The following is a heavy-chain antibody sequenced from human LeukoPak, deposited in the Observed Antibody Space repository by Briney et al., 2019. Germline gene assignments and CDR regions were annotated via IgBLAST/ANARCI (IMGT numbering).Heavy chain of an antibody. Sequence: GGSLRLSCVASGFSFSSYHMSWVRQAPGKGLGCVAHIFPDGHQESCDASVRGRFTVSRDNAKNSVFLQMNSLRVEDTAIYYCARWRWQQSEFDLWGQGALVTVSS. D-gene: IGHD5-24*01. J-gene: IGHJ4*02. V-gene: IGHV3-7*01. CDR3: ARWRWQQSEFDL. CDR2: IFPDGHQE. CDR1: GFSFSSYH.